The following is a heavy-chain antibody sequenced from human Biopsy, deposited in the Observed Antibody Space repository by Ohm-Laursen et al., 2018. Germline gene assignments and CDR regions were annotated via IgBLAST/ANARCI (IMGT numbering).Heavy chain of an antibody. CDR3: ARVGAGAPSIDYFDY. CDR1: GGSIGSFF. D-gene: IGHD1-26*01. V-gene: IGHV4-59*12. J-gene: IGHJ4*02. Sequence: SDTLSLTCPVSGGSIGSFFWSWIRPPPGQGLEWNGYVYYNGSTNYNPSLRRRVTISVDRSKNQYSLELSSVTAADTAVYYCARVGAGAPSIDYFDYWGQGALVTVSS. CDR2: VYYNGST.